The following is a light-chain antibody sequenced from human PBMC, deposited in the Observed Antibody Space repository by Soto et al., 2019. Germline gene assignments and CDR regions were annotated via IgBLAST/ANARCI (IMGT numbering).Light chain of an antibody. CDR2: DTS. CDR1: QSVGTY. J-gene: IGKJ2*01. Sequence: EIVLTQSPATLSLSPGERATLSCRASQSVGTYLAWYQQRPGQAPRLLIYDTSNRATGIPARFSGSGSGTDFSLTISSLEPEDFEVYYCQQRTNWPPLYTLGQGPKLEIK. CDR3: QQRTNWPPLYT. V-gene: IGKV3-11*01.